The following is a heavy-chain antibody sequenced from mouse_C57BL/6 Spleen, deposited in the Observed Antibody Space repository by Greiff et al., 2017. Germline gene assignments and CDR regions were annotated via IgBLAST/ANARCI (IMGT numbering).Heavy chain of an antibody. CDR2: IWSGGST. CDR1: GFSLTSYG. Sequence: VKLQQSGPGLVQPSQSLSITCTVSGFSLTSYGVHWVRQSPGKGLEWLGVIWSGGSTDYNAAFISRLSISKDNSKSQVFFKMNSLQADDTAIYYCDREGDVGFAYWGQGTLVTVSA. CDR3: DREGDVGFAY. D-gene: IGHD3-3*01. V-gene: IGHV2-2*01. J-gene: IGHJ3*01.